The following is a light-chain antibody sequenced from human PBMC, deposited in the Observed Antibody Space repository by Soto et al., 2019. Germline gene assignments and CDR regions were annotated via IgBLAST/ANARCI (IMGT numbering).Light chain of an antibody. J-gene: IGKJ1*01. CDR1: QSVSSN. CDR3: PQSNNWPTWT. Sequence: EIVMTQSPATLSVSPGERATLSCRASQSVSSNLAWYQQKPGQAPRLLIYGASTRATGIPARFSGSGSGTEFTLTISSLQSEDFAVYYCPQSNNWPTWTFGQGTKVEIK. CDR2: GAS. V-gene: IGKV3-15*01.